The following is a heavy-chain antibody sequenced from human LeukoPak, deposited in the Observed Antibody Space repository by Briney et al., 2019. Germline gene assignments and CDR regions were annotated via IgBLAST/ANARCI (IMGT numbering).Heavy chain of an antibody. Sequence: GGSLRLSCAASGFTFSSYGMHWVRQAPGKGLEWVAVIWYDGSNKYYADSVKGRFTISRGNSKNTLYLQMNSLRAEGTAVYYCAKDRWYYDSSGYSLDYWGQGTLVTVSS. D-gene: IGHD3-22*01. CDR1: GFTFSSYG. CDR2: IWYDGSNK. CDR3: AKDRWYYDSSGYSLDY. V-gene: IGHV3-33*06. J-gene: IGHJ4*02.